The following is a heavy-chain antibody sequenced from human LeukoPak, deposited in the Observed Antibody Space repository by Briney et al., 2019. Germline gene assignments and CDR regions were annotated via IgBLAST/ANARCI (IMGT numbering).Heavy chain of an antibody. J-gene: IGHJ4*02. D-gene: IGHD3-22*01. V-gene: IGHV4-59*08. Sequence: SETLSLTCTVSGGSISSYYWSWIRQPPGKGLEWIGYIYYSGSTNYNPSLKSRVTISVDTSKNQFSLKLSSVTAADTAVYYCARGPYYDSSGYLGYWDQGTLVTVSS. CDR2: IYYSGST. CDR1: GGSISSYY. CDR3: ARGPYYDSSGYLGY.